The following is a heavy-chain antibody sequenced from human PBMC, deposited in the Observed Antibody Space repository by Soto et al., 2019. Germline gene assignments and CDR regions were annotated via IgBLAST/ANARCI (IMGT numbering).Heavy chain of an antibody. CDR1: GYTFTSYA. J-gene: IGHJ3*02. CDR2: INAGNGNT. CDR3: AGAQVVPAAIQSNAFAI. V-gene: IGHV1-3*01. Sequence: QVQLVQSGAEVKKPGASVKVSCKASGYTFTSYAMHWVRQAPGQRLEWMGWINAGNGNTKYSQKFQGRVTITRDTSASTAYMELSSLRSEDTAVYYCAGAQVVPAAIQSNAFAIWGEGTMVTVSS. D-gene: IGHD2-2*01.